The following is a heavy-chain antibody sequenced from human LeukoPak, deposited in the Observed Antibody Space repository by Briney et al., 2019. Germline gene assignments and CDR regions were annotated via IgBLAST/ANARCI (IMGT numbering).Heavy chain of an antibody. J-gene: IGHJ6*03. CDR2: IHTSGST. CDR3: ARDPGTMLRGSRRGYDGNYMDV. Sequence: SETLSLTCTVSGGSISSYYWSWIRQPAGKGLEWIGRIHTSGSTNYNPSLKSRVTISLDTSKNQFSLKLSSVTAADTAVYYCARDPGTMLRGSRRGYDGNYMDVWGKGTTVTISS. V-gene: IGHV4-4*07. CDR1: GGSISSYY. D-gene: IGHD3-10*01.